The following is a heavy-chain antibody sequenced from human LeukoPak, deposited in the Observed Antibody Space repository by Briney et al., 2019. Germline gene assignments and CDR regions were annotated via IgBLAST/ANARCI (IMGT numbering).Heavy chain of an antibody. V-gene: IGHV5-51*01. CDR3: ARQKCGGDCSFLFDP. CDR2: IYPGDSDT. Sequence: GESLKISCKGSGYSFTSYWIGWVRQMPGKGLEWMGIIYPGDSDTRYSPSFQGQVTISADKSISTAYLQWSSLKASDTAMYYCARQKCGGDCSFLFDPWGQGTLVTVSS. J-gene: IGHJ5*02. D-gene: IGHD2-21*02. CDR1: GYSFTSYW.